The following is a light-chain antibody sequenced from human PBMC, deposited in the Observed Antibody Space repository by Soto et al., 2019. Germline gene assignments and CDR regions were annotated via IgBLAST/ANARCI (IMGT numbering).Light chain of an antibody. Sequence: DIQMTQSPSTLSAFVGDRVTITCRASQSIRTCLAWYRHKPGKAPKLLIYDASSLASGVPSRFSGSRSGAEFTLTITSLQPDDFATYHCQQSYAYPLTFGGGTKVEI. CDR2: DAS. V-gene: IGKV1-5*01. CDR3: QQSYAYPLT. J-gene: IGKJ4*01. CDR1: QSIRTC.